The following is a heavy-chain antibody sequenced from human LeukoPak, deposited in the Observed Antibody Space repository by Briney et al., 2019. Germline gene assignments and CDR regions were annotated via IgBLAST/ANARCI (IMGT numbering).Heavy chain of an antibody. CDR1: GYAFSRHY. D-gene: IGHD6-13*01. Sequence: APEKVSCKASGYAFSRHYMHWVRQAPGQRLERMGLINPSGSSTIYAQKFQGRVTMTRDMSTSTEYMDLRSLRSEDTAVYYCASSHLQQLVLGWFDPWGQGTLVTVSS. V-gene: IGHV1-46*01. CDR2: INPSGSST. J-gene: IGHJ5*02. CDR3: ASSHLQQLVLGWFDP.